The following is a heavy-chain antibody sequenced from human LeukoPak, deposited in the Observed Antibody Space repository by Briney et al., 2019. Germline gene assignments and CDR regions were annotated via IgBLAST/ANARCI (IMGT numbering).Heavy chain of an antibody. V-gene: IGHV3-7*01. J-gene: IGHJ6*03. CDR3: ARAPGQWLGPHYYYYMDV. CDR1: GGSISSYY. CDR2: IKQDGSEK. D-gene: IGHD6-19*01. Sequence: ETLSLTCTVSGGSISSYYWSWIRQPPGKGLEWVANIKQDGSEKYYVDSVKGRFTISRDNAKNSLYLQMNSLRAEDTAVYYCARAPGQWLGPHYYYYMDVWGKGTTVTVSS.